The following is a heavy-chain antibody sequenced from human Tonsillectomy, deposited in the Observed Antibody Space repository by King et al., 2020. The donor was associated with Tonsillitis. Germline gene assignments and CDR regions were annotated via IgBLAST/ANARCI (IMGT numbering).Heavy chain of an antibody. J-gene: IGHJ3*02. CDR2: IYPGDSET. D-gene: IGHD3-22*01. V-gene: IGHV5-51*01. CDR3: ARRNYYDNGGYYWGHHDALDI. CDR1: GYSFTSHW. Sequence: VQLVESGVEVKKPGESLKISCKGSGYSFTSHWIGWVRQMPGKGLEWMGIIYPGDSETKYSPSFQGQVTISVDKSISTAYVQWSSLKASDTAMYYCARRNYYDNGGYYWGHHDALDIWGQGTMVTVSS.